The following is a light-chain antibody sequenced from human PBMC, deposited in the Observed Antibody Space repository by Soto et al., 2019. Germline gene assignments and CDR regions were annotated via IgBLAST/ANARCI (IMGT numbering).Light chain of an antibody. CDR2: GNS. CDR1: SSNIGAGYD. CDR3: QSYDSSLSGFV. J-gene: IGLJ1*01. V-gene: IGLV1-40*01. Sequence: QSVLTQPPSMSGAPGQRVTISCTGSSSNIGAGYDVHWYQHLPRTAPKLLIYGNSNRPSGVPDRFSGSKSGTSASLAITGLQAEDEADYYCQSYDSSLSGFVFGTGTKVTVL.